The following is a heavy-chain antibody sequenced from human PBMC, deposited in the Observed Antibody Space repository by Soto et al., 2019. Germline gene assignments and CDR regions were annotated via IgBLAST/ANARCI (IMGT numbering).Heavy chain of an antibody. Sequence: SETLSLTCAVYGGSFSGYYWSWIRQPPGKGLEWIGEINHSGSTNYNPSLKSRVTISVDTSKNQFSLKLSSVTAADTAVYYCARGPQRSFRFDYWGQGTLVTVSS. J-gene: IGHJ4*02. CDR3: ARGPQRSFRFDY. V-gene: IGHV4-34*01. D-gene: IGHD3-16*02. CDR2: INHSGST. CDR1: GGSFSGYY.